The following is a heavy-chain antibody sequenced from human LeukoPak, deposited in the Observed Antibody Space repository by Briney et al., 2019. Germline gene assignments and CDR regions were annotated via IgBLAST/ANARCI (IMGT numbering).Heavy chain of an antibody. CDR2: INIGGTNT. Sequence: KPGGSLRLSCAASGFTFNDYYMSWIRQAPGKGLEWLSYINIGGTNTHYADSVKGRFTISRDNAKKSLYLEMNNLRAEDTAVYYCATDGAGFDTWGQGVLSPSPQ. J-gene: IGHJ5*02. V-gene: IGHV3-11*01. CDR3: ATDGAGFDT. CDR1: GFTFNDYY.